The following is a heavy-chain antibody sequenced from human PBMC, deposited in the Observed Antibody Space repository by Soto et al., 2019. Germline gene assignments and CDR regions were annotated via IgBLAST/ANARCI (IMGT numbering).Heavy chain of an antibody. CDR1: GFAFSSYA. V-gene: IGHV3-23*01. J-gene: IGHJ6*03. CDR2: ISGSGGST. Sequence: GGSLRLSCAASGFAFSSYAMSWVRQAPGKGLEWVSAISGSGGSTYYADSVKGRFTISRDNSKNTLYLQMNSLRAEDTAVYYCAKNYYYYYYMDVWGKGTTVTVSS. CDR3: AKNYYYYYYMDV.